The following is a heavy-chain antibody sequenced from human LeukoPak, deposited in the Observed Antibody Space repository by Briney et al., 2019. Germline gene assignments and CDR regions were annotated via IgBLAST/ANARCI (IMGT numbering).Heavy chain of an antibody. V-gene: IGHV3-48*03. CDR2: ISGSGRTI. CDR1: GFTFSSYE. Sequence: PWGSRRLSCAASGFTFSSYEMNWVRQAPGKGLEWVSYISGSGRTIDYADSVKGRFTISRDNTKNSVYLQMNSLRAEDTAIYFCVRDAVMSPEVLLTAWDYFDCWGQGTLVTVSS. D-gene: IGHD2-21*01. CDR3: VRDAVMSPEVLLTAWDYFDC. J-gene: IGHJ4*02.